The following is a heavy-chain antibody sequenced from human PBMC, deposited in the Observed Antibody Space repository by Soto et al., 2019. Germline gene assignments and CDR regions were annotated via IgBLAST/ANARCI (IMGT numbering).Heavy chain of an antibody. CDR1: GGSISSYY. V-gene: IGHV4-59*12. J-gene: IGHJ3*02. D-gene: IGHD3-10*01. CDR2: IYYSGST. Sequence: SETLSLTCTVSGGSISSYYWSWIRQPPGKGLEWIGYIYYSGSTNYNPSLKSRVTISVDTSKNQFSLKLSSVTAADTAVYYCARRITMVRGVTSDAFDIWGQGTMVTVSS. CDR3: ARRITMVRGVTSDAFDI.